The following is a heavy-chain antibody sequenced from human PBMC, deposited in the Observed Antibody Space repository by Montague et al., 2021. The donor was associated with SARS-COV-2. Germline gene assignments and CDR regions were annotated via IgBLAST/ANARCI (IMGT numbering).Heavy chain of an antibody. CDR3: ARDFVAAVPDRFDS. V-gene: IGHV4/OR15-8*02. CDR1: GGCISSGNW. D-gene: IGHD6-13*01. Sequence: SETLSLTCAVSGGCISSGNWWSWVRQPPGQGLEWIGEIFHSGAASYNPXXKSRLTISMGKSKNEFSLKLTSVTAADTALYYCARDFVAAVPDRFDSWGQGVLVTVSS. J-gene: IGHJ4*02. CDR2: IFHSGAA.